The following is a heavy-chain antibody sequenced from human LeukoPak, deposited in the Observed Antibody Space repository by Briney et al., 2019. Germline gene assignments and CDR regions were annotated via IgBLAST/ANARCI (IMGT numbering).Heavy chain of an antibody. CDR1: GGSISSSGYS. D-gene: IGHD2-21*02. V-gene: IGHV4-30-2*01. CDR2: IHHTGST. J-gene: IGHJ5*02. CDR3: ARTPTYCGGDCYYLDP. Sequence: SETLSLTCTVSGGSISSSGYSWSWIRQPPGKGLEWIGYIHHTGSTYYNPSLKSRVTISVDRSKNQFSLKLSSVTAADTAMYFCARTPTYCGGDCYYLDPWGQGTLVTVSS.